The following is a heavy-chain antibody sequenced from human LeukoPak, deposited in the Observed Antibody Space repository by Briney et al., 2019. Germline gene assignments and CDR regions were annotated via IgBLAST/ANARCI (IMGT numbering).Heavy chain of an antibody. V-gene: IGHV3-21*01. J-gene: IGHJ3*02. CDR1: GFTFSSYS. Sequence: GGSLRLSCAASGFTFSSYSMNWVRQAPGKGLEWVSSISSSSSYIYYADSVKGRFTISRDNAKNSLYLQMNSLRAEDTAVYYCARAGTIFGLAFDIWGQGTTVTVSS. CDR2: ISSSSSYI. CDR3: ARAGTIFGLAFDI. D-gene: IGHD3-3*01.